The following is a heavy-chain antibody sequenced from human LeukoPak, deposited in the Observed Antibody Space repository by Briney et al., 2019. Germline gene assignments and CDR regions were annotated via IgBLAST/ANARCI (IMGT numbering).Heavy chain of an antibody. Sequence: GGSLRLSCAASGFTFSDYYMSWIRQAPGKGLEWVSYISSSGSTIYYADSVKGRFTVSRDNAKNSLYLQMNSLRAEDTAVYYCAGAPDYSSAYYYYGMDVWGQGTTVTVSS. CDR3: AGAPDYSSAYYYYGMDV. J-gene: IGHJ6*02. V-gene: IGHV3-11*01. D-gene: IGHD4-11*01. CDR2: ISSSGSTI. CDR1: GFTFSDYY.